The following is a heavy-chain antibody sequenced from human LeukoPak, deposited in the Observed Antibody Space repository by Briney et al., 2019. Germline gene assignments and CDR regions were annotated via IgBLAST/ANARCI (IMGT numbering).Heavy chain of an antibody. D-gene: IGHD1-26*01. Sequence: SETLSLTCTVSGGSISSSSYYWSWIRQPPGKGLEWIGSIYHSGSTYYNPSLKSQVTISVDTSKNQFSLKLSSVTAADTAVYYCARDVGATTSYFDYWGQGTLVAVSS. CDR3: ARDVGATTSYFDY. CDR1: GGSISSSSYY. J-gene: IGHJ4*03. V-gene: IGHV4-39*07. CDR2: IYHSGST.